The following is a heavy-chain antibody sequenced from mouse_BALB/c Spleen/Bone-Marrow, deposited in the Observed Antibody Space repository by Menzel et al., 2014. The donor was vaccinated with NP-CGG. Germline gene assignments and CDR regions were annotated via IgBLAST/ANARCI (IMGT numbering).Heavy chain of an antibody. J-gene: IGHJ4*01. CDR2: INPYNGVI. V-gene: IGHV1-31*01. CDR1: GYSFTGYT. D-gene: IGHD1-1*01. Sequence: VQLQQSGPELVKPGASMKISCKASGYSFTGYTMNWVKQSHGKNLEWIGLINPYNGVINYNQKFKGKATFTVDKSSSAAYMELLSLTSEDSAVYYCARSYYGSNYAMDYWGQGTSVTVSS. CDR3: ARSYYGSNYAMDY.